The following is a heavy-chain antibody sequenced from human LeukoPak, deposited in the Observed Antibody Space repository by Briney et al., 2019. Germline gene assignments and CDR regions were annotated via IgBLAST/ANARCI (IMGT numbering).Heavy chain of an antibody. D-gene: IGHD4-11*01. J-gene: IGHJ6*03. Sequence: EASVTVSCKVSGYTLTELSMHWVRQAPGKGREWMGGFYPEDGETIYAQKFQGRVTMTEDTSTDTAYMELSSLRSEDTAVYYCATGGGYSNYYYYYMDVWGKGTTVTVSS. CDR1: GYTLTELS. V-gene: IGHV1-24*01. CDR3: ATGGGYSNYYYYYMDV. CDR2: FYPEDGET.